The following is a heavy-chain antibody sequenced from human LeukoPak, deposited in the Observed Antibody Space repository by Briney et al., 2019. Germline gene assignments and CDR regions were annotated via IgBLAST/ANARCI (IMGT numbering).Heavy chain of an antibody. CDR1: GYTFTSYA. J-gene: IGHJ6*02. V-gene: IGHV1-3*01. D-gene: IGHD3-22*01. Sequence: ASVKVSCKASGYTFTSYAMHWVRQAPGQRLEWMGWINAGNGNTKYSQKFQGRVTITKDTSASTAYMELSRLRSDDTAVYYCARDLYYYDSSGYDTYYYGMDVWGQGTTVTVSS. CDR3: ARDLYYYDSSGYDTYYYGMDV. CDR2: INAGNGNT.